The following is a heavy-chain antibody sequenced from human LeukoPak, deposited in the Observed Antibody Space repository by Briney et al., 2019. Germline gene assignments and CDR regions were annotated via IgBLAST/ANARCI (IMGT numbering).Heavy chain of an antibody. V-gene: IGHV3-74*01. J-gene: IGHJ4*02. D-gene: IGHD2-15*01. Sequence: TGGSLRLSCSTSGFIFSKYWMHWVRQAPGKGLEWVSRMNPEETTINYADSVKGRFIISRDNAKNSLYLQMNSLRAEDTAVYYCARDIVWGQGTLVTVSS. CDR3: ARDIV. CDR2: MNPEETTI. CDR1: GFIFSKYW.